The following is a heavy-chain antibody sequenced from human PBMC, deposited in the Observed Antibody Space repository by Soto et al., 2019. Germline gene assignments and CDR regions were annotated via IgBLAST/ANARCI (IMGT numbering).Heavy chain of an antibody. V-gene: IGHV2-5*01. CDR1: GFSLSTSGVG. Sequence: QITLKESGPTLVKPTQTLTLTCTFSGFSLSTSGVGVGWIRQPPGKALEWLALIYWKDDKRYSPSLKSRLTITRDTAKTQVVLTMTNMDPVDTATYYWAHRYDFWSGYYDNWFDPWGQGTLVTVSS. CDR3: AHRYDFWSGYYDNWFDP. CDR2: IYWKDDK. J-gene: IGHJ5*02. D-gene: IGHD3-3*01.